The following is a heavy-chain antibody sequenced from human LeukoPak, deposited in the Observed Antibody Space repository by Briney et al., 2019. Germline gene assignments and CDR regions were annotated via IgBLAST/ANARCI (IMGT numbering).Heavy chain of an antibody. CDR3: ASSKDYSDSSGFARTLDS. Sequence: SVKVSCKASGGTFSSYAINWVRQAPGQGLEWMGGIIPIFGTANYAQKFQDRVTITADESTSTAYMELSSLRSEDTAVYYCASSKDYSDSSGFARTLDSWGQGTLVTVSS. CDR2: IIPIFGTA. CDR1: GGTFSSYA. D-gene: IGHD3-22*01. V-gene: IGHV1-69*13. J-gene: IGHJ4*02.